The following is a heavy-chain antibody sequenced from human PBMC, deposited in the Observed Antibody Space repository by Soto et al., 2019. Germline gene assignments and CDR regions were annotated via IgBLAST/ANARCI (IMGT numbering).Heavy chain of an antibody. CDR2: IKQDGSEK. Sequence: GGSLRLSCAASGFTFSSYWMSWVRQAPGKGLEWVANIKQDGSEKYYVDSVKGRFTISRDNAKNSLYLQMNSLRAEDAVVYYGASSTPPLSSYYYDSSGYYHLDYWGQGTLVTVSS. J-gene: IGHJ4*02. CDR1: GFTFSSYW. V-gene: IGHV3-7*01. D-gene: IGHD3-22*01. CDR3: ASSTPPLSSYYYDSSGYYHLDY.